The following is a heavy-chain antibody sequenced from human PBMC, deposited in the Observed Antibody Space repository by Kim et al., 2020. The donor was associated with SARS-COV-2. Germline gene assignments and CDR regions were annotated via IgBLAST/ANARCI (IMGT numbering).Heavy chain of an antibody. V-gene: IGHV4-39*01. J-gene: IGHJ5*02. CDR3: ARHAGELLIRRLGFDP. Sequence: SLKSRVTISVDTSKNQFSLKLSSVTAADTAVYYCARHAGELLIRRLGFDPWGQGTLVTVSS. D-gene: IGHD3-10*01.